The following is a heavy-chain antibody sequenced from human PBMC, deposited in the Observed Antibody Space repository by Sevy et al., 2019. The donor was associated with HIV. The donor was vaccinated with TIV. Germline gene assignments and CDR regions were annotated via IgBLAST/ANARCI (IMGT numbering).Heavy chain of an antibody. J-gene: IGHJ4*02. CDR2: IKQDGSEK. CDR3: ARGLSIAFALSDY. CDR1: GFTFSSYW. Sequence: GGSLRLSCAASGFTFSSYWMGWVRQAPGKGLEWVANIKQDGSEKYYVDSVKGRFTISRDNAKNSLYLQMNSLRAEDTAVYYCARGLSIAFALSDYWGQGTLVTVSS. D-gene: IGHD6-6*01. V-gene: IGHV3-7*03.